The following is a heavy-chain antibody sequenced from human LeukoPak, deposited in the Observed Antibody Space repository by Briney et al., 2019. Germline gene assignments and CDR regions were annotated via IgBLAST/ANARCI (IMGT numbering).Heavy chain of an antibody. CDR3: ARDLSPRVTTVTNNWFDP. CDR2: ISAYNGNT. V-gene: IGHV1-18*01. D-gene: IGHD4-17*01. Sequence: ASVKVSCKASGNTFTSYGISWVRQAPGQGLEWMGWISAYNGNTNYAQKLQGRVTMTTDTSTSTAYMELRSLRSDDTAVYYCARDLSPRVTTVTNNWFDPWGQGTLVTVSS. CDR1: GNTFTSYG. J-gene: IGHJ5*02.